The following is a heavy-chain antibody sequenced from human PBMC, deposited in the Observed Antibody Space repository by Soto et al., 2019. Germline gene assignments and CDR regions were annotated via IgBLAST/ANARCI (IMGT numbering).Heavy chain of an antibody. V-gene: IGHV4-59*08. D-gene: IGHD3-3*01. CDR1: GGSISSYY. Sequence: QVQLQESGPGLVKPSETLSLTCTVSGGSISSYYWSWIRQPPGKGLEWIGYIYYSGSTSYNPSLKSRVTISVDTSKNQFSLKLSSVTAADTAVYYCARQRECHYDFWSGCPSDGLYMDVWGKGTTVTVSS. J-gene: IGHJ6*03. CDR3: ARQRECHYDFWSGCPSDGLYMDV. CDR2: IYYSGST.